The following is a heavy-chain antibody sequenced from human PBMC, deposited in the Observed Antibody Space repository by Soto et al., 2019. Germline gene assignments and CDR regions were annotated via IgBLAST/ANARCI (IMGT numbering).Heavy chain of an antibody. CDR3: ARRQSSSWYGL. D-gene: IGHD6-13*01. CDR1: GGSISSSSYY. Sequence: QLQLQESGPGLVKPSETLSLTCTVSGGSISSSSYYWGWIRQPPGKGLEWIGSIYYSGSTYYNPSPTIRVTIAADTSKNRFSLKLSSVTAADTAVYYCARRQSSSWYGLWGQGTLVTVSS. CDR2: IYYSGST. V-gene: IGHV4-39*01. J-gene: IGHJ4*02.